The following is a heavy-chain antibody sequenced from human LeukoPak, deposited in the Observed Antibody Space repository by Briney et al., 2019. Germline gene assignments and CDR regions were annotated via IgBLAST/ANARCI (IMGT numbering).Heavy chain of an antibody. J-gene: IGHJ4*02. Sequence: GGSLRLSCAASGFTFSSHWMSWVRQAPGKGLEWVANIKKDGSEKYYVDAVKGRFTISRDNSENTLYLQMKSLRHEDTAVYYCARDWSAAVYAPFDYWGQGTLVTVSS. CDR3: ARDWSAAVYAPFDY. D-gene: IGHD5/OR15-5a*01. CDR1: GFTFSSHW. V-gene: IGHV3-7*01. CDR2: IKKDGSEK.